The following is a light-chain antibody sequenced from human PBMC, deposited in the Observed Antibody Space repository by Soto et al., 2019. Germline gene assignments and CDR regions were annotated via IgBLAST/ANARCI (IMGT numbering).Light chain of an antibody. V-gene: IGKV3-20*01. CDR1: QSVRSFN. CDR3: QHYGSSPPYT. Sequence: EIVLTQSPGTLSLSPGERATISCRVSQSVRSFNLAWYQQKPGQAPRLLIYGASSRATGIPDRFSGSGSGTDFTLTISRLEPEDFAMYYCQHYGSSPPYTFGQGTKLEIK. CDR2: GAS. J-gene: IGKJ2*01.